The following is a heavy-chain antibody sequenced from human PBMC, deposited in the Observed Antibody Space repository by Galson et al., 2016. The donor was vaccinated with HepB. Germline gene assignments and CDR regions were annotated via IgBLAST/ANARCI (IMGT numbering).Heavy chain of an antibody. J-gene: IGHJ4*02. CDR3: ARAGLRYFDWFSPYYFDY. V-gene: IGHV1-2*02. D-gene: IGHD3-9*01. CDR2: INPNSSGT. Sequence: GQGLEWMGWINPNSSGTKFAVKFQGRVTVTRDTSTSIAYMELSRLRSDDTAVYFCARAGLRYFDWFSPYYFDYWGQGTLVTVSS.